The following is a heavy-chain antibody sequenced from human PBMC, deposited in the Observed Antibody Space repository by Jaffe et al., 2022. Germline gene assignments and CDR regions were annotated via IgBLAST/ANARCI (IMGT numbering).Heavy chain of an antibody. CDR2: IIPIFGTA. CDR3: AGQLLGYCSGGSCYSGWFDP. D-gene: IGHD2-15*01. J-gene: IGHJ5*02. Sequence: QVQLVQSGAEVKKPGSSVKVSCKASGGTFSSYAISWVRQAPGQGLEWMGGIIPIFGTANYAQKFQGRVTITADESTSTAYMELSSLRSEDTAVYYCAGQLLGYCSGGSCYSGWFDPWGQGTLVTVSS. V-gene: IGHV1-69*01. CDR1: GGTFSSYA.